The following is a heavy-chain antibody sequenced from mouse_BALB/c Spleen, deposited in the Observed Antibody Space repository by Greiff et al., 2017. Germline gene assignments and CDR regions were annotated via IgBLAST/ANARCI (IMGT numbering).Heavy chain of an antibody. J-gene: IGHJ2*01. Sequence: EVQVVESGGGLVQPGGSLKLSCAASGFTFSSYTMSWVRQTPEKRLEWVAYISNGGGSTYYPDTVKGRFTISRDNAKNTLYLQMSSLKSEDTAMYYCARAYYGNLDYWGQGTTLTVSS. D-gene: IGHD2-10*01. CDR1: GFTFSSYT. CDR3: ARAYYGNLDY. CDR2: ISNGGGST. V-gene: IGHV5-12-2*01.